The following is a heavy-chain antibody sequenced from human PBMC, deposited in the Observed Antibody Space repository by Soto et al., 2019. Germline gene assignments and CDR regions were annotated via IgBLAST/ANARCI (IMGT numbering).Heavy chain of an antibody. CDR2: INPNSGAT. CDR3: ARGPFKYDSSGYYVY. J-gene: IGHJ1*01. D-gene: IGHD3-22*01. V-gene: IGHV1-2*02. CDR1: GYSFTGYY. Sequence: ASVKVSCKTSGYSFTGYYIHWVRQAPGQGLEWMGWINPNSGATLYARKFQGRVIVPRDTSINTAFMELSSLSSDDTAVYYCARGPFKYDSSGYYVYWGQGTLVTVSS.